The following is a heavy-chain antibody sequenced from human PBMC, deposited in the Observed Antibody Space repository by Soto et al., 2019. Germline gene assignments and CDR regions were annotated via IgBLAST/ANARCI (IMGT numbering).Heavy chain of an antibody. D-gene: IGHD3-22*01. CDR3: AKDTAPDYYDSHDLDY. V-gene: IGHV3-23*01. Sequence: PGWSLGLSCAASGDTVWSYAVSWARKDQGKGLEWVSAISGSGGSTYYADSVKGRFTISRDNSKNTLYLQMNSLRAEDTAVYYCAKDTAPDYYDSHDLDYWGQGTLGTVSS. CDR1: GDTVWSYA. CDR2: ISGSGGST. J-gene: IGHJ4*02.